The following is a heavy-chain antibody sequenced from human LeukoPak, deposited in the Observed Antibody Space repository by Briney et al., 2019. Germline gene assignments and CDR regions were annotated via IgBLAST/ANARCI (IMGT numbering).Heavy chain of an antibody. V-gene: IGHV4-34*01. Sequence: PSETLSLTCAVSGGSISSGGYYWSWIRQPPGKGLEWIGEINHSGSTNYNPSLKSRVTISVDTSKNQFSLKLSSVTAADTAVYYCARGAPVYDILTGYYQSPAFDIWGQGTMVTVSS. J-gene: IGHJ3*02. D-gene: IGHD3-9*01. CDR2: INHSGST. CDR3: ARGAPVYDILTGYYQSPAFDI. CDR1: GGSISSGGYY.